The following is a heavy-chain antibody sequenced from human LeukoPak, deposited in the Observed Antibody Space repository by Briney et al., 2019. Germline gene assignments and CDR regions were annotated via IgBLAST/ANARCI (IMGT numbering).Heavy chain of an antibody. CDR2: IYHSGST. J-gene: IGHJ3*02. CDR3: ASIGQLVLKEASDI. D-gene: IGHD6-6*01. CDR1: GGSISSGGYY. V-gene: IGHV4-30-2*01. Sequence: SETLSLTRTVSGGSISSGGYYWSWIRQPPGKGLEWIGYIYHSGSTYYNPSLKSRVTISVDRSKNQFSLKLSSVTAADTAVYYCASIGQLVLKEASDIWGQGTMVTVSS.